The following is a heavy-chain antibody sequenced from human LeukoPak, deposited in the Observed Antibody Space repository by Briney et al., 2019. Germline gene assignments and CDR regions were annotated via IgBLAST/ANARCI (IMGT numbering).Heavy chain of an antibody. Sequence: ASVKVSCTASGYTFTSYDINWVRQATGQGLEWMGWMNPNSGNTGYAQKFQGRVTMTRNTSISTAYMELSSLRSEDTAVYYCATDGGNSGVGDYWGQGTLVTVSS. CDR2: MNPNSGNT. V-gene: IGHV1-8*01. D-gene: IGHD4-23*01. J-gene: IGHJ4*02. CDR3: ATDGGNSGVGDY. CDR1: GYTFTSYD.